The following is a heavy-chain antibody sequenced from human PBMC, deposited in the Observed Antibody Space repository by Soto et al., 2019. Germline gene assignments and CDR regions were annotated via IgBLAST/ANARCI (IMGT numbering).Heavy chain of an antibody. CDR2: IFDSAIT. CDR1: GGSITNSY. V-gene: IGHV4-59*03. Sequence: SETLSLTCSVPGGSITNSYWIWIRQPPGQGLEWIGYIFDSAITRYNPSLKSRVTMSMDTSQNQVSLRLTPVTAADTAVYYCAADFFGSGSSHSGRYYYGMDVWGQGTTVTVSS. J-gene: IGHJ6*02. CDR3: AADFFGSGSSHSGRYYYGMDV. D-gene: IGHD3-10*01.